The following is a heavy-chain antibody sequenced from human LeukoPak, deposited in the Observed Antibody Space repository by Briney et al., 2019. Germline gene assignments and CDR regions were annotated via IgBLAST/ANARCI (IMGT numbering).Heavy chain of an antibody. V-gene: IGHV3-33*01. Sequence: PGGSLRLSCAASEFTFNIYDMHWVRQAPGKGLEWVAVIWYDGSNKYYADSVKGRFTISRDNSKNTLYLQMNSLRAEDTAVYYCARGGSSILDYWGQGTLVTVSS. CDR2: IWYDGSNK. CDR1: EFTFNIYD. D-gene: IGHD1-26*01. J-gene: IGHJ4*02. CDR3: ARGGSSILDY.